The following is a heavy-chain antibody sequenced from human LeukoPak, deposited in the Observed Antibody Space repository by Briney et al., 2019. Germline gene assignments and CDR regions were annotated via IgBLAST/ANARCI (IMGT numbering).Heavy chain of an antibody. CDR2: TYYRSTWYN. CDR1: GDSVSSNSVT. V-gene: IGHV6-1*01. CDR3: ARRLTQYDCFDP. J-gene: IGHJ5*02. Sequence: SQTLSLTCAISGDSVSSNSVTWNWIRQSPSRGLEWLGRTYYRSTWYNDYAVSVRGRISVNPDTSKNQFSLHLNSVTPEDTAVYYCARRLTQYDCFDPWGQGILVTVSS. D-gene: IGHD2-2*01.